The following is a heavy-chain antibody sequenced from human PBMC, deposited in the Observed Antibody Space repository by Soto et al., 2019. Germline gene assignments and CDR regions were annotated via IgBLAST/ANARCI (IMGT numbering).Heavy chain of an antibody. CDR3: AGIKFGGVIGQFDY. CDR2: IYYSGST. Sequence: QLQLQESGPGLVKPSETLSLTCTVSGGSISSSSYYWGWIRQPPGKGLEWIGSIYYSGSTYYNPSLKSRVTISVDTSKNQFSLKLSSVTAADTAVYYCAGIKFGGVIGQFDYWGQGTLVTVSS. D-gene: IGHD3-16*02. CDR1: GGSISSSSYY. V-gene: IGHV4-39*01. J-gene: IGHJ4*02.